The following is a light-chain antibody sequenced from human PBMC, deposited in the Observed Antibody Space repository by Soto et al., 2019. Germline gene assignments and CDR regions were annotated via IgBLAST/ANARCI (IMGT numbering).Light chain of an antibody. J-gene: IGKJ5*01. CDR1: QGSSSY. V-gene: IGKV1-9*01. CDR2: AAS. CDR3: QQLNNSPRGT. Sequence: DIQLTQSPSFLSASVGDRVTITCRASQGSSSYLAWYQQKAGKAPKLLIYAASTLQSGVPSRFSGSGSGTEFTLTISSLQPEDFATYYCQQLNNSPRGTFGQGTRLEIK.